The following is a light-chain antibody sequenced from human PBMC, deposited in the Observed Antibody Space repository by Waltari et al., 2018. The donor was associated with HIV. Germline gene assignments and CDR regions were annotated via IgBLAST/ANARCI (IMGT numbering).Light chain of an antibody. CDR3: SSYTSSSTRV. J-gene: IGLJ3*02. CDR1: SSDVGGYNY. V-gene: IGLV2-14*01. CDR2: EVS. Sequence: QSALTQPASVSGSPGQSFTIPCTGTSSDVGGYNYVSWYQQHPGNAPKLMIYEVSNRSSGGSNRFSGSKSGNTASLTISGLQAEDEADYYCSSYTSSSTRVFGGGTKLTVL.